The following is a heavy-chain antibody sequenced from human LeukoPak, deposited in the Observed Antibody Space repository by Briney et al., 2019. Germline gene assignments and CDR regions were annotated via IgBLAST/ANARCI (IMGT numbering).Heavy chain of an antibody. D-gene: IGHD7-27*01. CDR1: GLTFSNYW. CDR3: ARDRNWDTDY. J-gene: IGHJ4*02. V-gene: IGHV3-74*01. CDR2: INSDGRNT. Sequence: QPGGSLRLSCVVSGLTFSNYWMYWVRQAPGKGLVWVSRINSDGRNTDYADSVKGRFTISRDNAKNTLYLQMNSLRAEDTAVYHCARDRNWDTDYWGQGTLVTVSS.